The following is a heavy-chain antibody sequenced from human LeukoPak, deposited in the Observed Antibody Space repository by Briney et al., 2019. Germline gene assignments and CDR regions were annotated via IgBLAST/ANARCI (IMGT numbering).Heavy chain of an antibody. V-gene: IGHV5-51*01. CDR3: ARAGVGALIQNYFDY. CDR1: GYSFTSYW. J-gene: IGHJ4*02. Sequence: GESLKISCKGSGYSFTSYWIGWVRQVPGKGLEGMGIIYPGDSDTRYSPSFQGQVTISADKSISTAYLQWSSLKASDTAMYYCARAGVGALIQNYFDYWGQGTLVTVSS. CDR2: IYPGDSDT. D-gene: IGHD1-26*01.